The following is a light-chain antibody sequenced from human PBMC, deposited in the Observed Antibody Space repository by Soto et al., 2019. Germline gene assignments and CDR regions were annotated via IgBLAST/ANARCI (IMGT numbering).Light chain of an antibody. CDR3: NSYTGSSTRFV. J-gene: IGLJ1*01. CDR1: SSDVGAYNY. Sequence: QSVLTQPASVSGSPGQSVTISCTGTSSDVGAYNYVSWYQQHPGKAPKLMIYEVSNRPSGVSNRFSGSKSGNTASLTISGLQAEDEADYYCNSYTGSSTRFVFGTGTKLTVL. V-gene: IGLV2-14*01. CDR2: EVS.